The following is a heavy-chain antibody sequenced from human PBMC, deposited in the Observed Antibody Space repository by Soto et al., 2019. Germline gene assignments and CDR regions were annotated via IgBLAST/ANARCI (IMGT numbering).Heavy chain of an antibody. CDR3: AKDLVTYYDFWSGPNQGPYYYGLDV. CDR2: INEDGSEQ. J-gene: IGHJ6*02. CDR1: GFDIRRSW. D-gene: IGHD3-3*01. V-gene: IGHV3-7*03. Sequence: GGSLRLSCVASGFDIRRSWMNWVRQTPGKGLEWVANINEDGSEQNFVDSVKGRFTISRDNAKNSLYLQMNSLRAEDTAVYYCAKDLVTYYDFWSGPNQGPYYYGLDVWGQGTTVPVSS.